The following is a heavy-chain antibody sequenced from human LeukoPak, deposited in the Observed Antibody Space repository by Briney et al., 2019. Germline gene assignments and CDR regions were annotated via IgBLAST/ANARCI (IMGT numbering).Heavy chain of an antibody. CDR1: GYTFTDYY. CDR3: ARHHCGGGGSCYPIDY. Sequence: ASVKVSCKASGYTFTDYYLHWVRLPPGQGLEWMAWIHPNSGVTKYAQKFQGRVTVTRDTSISTLYMELTRLTSDDTAVYYCARHHCGGGGSCYPIDYWGQGTLVTVSS. J-gene: IGHJ4*02. CDR2: IHPNSGVT. V-gene: IGHV1-2*02. D-gene: IGHD2-15*01.